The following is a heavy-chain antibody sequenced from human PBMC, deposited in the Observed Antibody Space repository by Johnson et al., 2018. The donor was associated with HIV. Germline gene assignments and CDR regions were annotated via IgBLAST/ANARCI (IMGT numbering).Heavy chain of an antibody. CDR2: ISYDGSNK. CDR3: ARGTITMIRGVIGLDI. D-gene: IGHD3-10*01. Sequence: QVQLVESGGGVVQPGRSLRLSCAASGFTFSSYAMHWVRQAPGKGLEWVAVISYDGSNKYYADSVKGRFTISRDNSKNTLYLQMNSLRAEDTALYYCARGTITMIRGVIGLDIWGQGTMVTVSS. CDR1: GFTFSSYA. J-gene: IGHJ3*02. V-gene: IGHV3-30-3*01.